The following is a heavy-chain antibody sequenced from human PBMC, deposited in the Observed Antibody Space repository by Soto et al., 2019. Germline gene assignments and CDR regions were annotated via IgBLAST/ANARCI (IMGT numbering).Heavy chain of an antibody. V-gene: IGHV4-39*01. Sequence: QLQLQESGPGLVKPSETLSLTCTVSGGSISSSSYYWGWIRQSPGKGLEWIGNIYYSGSTYYNPSLNSRVTISVDTSKNQFTLKLSSVPAADTAVYYCARRGGSSPFDYWGQGTLVTVSS. D-gene: IGHD1-26*01. CDR2: IYYSGST. J-gene: IGHJ4*02. CDR1: GGSISSSSYY. CDR3: ARRGGSSPFDY.